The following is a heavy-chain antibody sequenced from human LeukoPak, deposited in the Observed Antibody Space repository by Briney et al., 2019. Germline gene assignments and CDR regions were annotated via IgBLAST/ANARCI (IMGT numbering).Heavy chain of an antibody. J-gene: IGHJ4*02. CDR3: ARRLYYYDSSGYYGGFGY. Sequence: SETLSLTCAVYGGSFSGYYWSWIRQPPGKGLEWIGEINHSGSTNYNPSLKSRVTISVDTSKNQFSLKLSSVTAADTAVYYCARRLYYYDSSGYYGGFGYWGQGTLVTVSS. CDR1: GGSFSGYY. V-gene: IGHV4-34*01. CDR2: INHSGST. D-gene: IGHD3-22*01.